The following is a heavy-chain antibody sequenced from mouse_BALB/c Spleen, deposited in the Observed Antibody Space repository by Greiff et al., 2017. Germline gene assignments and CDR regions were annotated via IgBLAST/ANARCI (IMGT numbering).Heavy chain of an antibody. CDR2: ISNGGGST. J-gene: IGHJ4*01. Sequence: EVKLVESGGGLVQPGGSLKLSCAASGFTFSSYTMSWVRQTPEKRLEWVAYISNGGGSTYYPDTVKGRFTISRDNAKNTLYLQMSSLKSEDTAMYYCARHGPDHSAMDYWGQGTSVTVSS. V-gene: IGHV5-12-2*01. CDR3: ARHGPDHSAMDY. D-gene: IGHD3-1*01. CDR1: GFTFSSYT.